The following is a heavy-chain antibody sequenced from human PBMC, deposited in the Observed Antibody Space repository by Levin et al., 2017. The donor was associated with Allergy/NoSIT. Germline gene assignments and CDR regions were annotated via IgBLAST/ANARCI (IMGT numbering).Heavy chain of an antibody. V-gene: IGHV3-74*01. CDR3: ARGGSSSWYGS. Sequence: GESLKISCAASGYTFSSYWMHWVRQAPGKGLVWVSCINSDGSTTSYADSVKGRFTISRDNAKNTLYLQMNSLRAEDTAVYYCARGGSSSWYGSWGQGTLVTVSS. D-gene: IGHD6-13*01. CDR2: INSDGSTT. J-gene: IGHJ5*02. CDR1: GYTFSSYW.